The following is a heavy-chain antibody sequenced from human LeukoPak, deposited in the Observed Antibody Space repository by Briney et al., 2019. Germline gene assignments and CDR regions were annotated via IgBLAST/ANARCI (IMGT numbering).Heavy chain of an antibody. Sequence: GGSLRLSCAASGFTFSSYAMSCVRQAPGKGLEWVSAISGSGGSTYYADSVKGRFTISRDNAKTSLYLQMNNLRNEDTALYYCAKVFPGIAVATHGYAFDVWGQGTMVTVSS. J-gene: IGHJ3*01. CDR1: GFTFSSYA. CDR3: AKVFPGIAVATHGYAFDV. V-gene: IGHV3-23*01. CDR2: ISGSGGST. D-gene: IGHD6-19*01.